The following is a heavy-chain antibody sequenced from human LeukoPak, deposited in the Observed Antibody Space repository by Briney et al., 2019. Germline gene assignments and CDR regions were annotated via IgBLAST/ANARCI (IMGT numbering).Heavy chain of an antibody. CDR3: AKSIPAIAVAVSARQ. V-gene: IGHV3-66*01. J-gene: IGHJ4*02. Sequence: PGGSLRLSCAASEFSVGSNYMTWVRQAPGKGLEWVSLIYSGGSTYYADSVKGRFTISRDNSKNTLYLQMNSLRAEDTAVYYCAKSIPAIAVAVSARQWGQGTLVTVSS. CDR2: IYSGGST. CDR1: EFSVGSNY. D-gene: IGHD6-19*01.